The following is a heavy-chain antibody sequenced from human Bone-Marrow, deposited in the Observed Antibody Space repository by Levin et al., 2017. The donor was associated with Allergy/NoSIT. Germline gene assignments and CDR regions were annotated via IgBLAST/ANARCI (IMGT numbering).Heavy chain of an antibody. Sequence: GGSLRLSCAASGFTFSSYGMHWVRQAPGKGLEWVAVIWYDGSNKYYADSVKGRFTISRDNSKNTLYLQMNSLRAEDTAVYYCARDRGYCSGGSCYSFGDYYYYYYMDVWGKGTTVTVSS. V-gene: IGHV3-33*01. CDR3: ARDRGYCSGGSCYSFGDYYYYYYMDV. CDR2: IWYDGSNK. CDR1: GFTFSSYG. D-gene: IGHD2-15*01. J-gene: IGHJ6*03.